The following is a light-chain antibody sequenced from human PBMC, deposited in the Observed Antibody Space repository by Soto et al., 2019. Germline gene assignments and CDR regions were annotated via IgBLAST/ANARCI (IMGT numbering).Light chain of an antibody. Sequence: QSALTQPASVSGSPGQSITISCPGFSSDCGGYQYVSWYQQHPGKAPKLLIYDVSNRPSGVSNRFSGSESGTTASLTISGLQADDEADYYCSSFGSSSRPEVFGTGTKVTVL. V-gene: IGLV2-14*03. CDR1: SSDCGGYQY. J-gene: IGLJ1*01. CDR2: DVS. CDR3: SSFGSSSRPEV.